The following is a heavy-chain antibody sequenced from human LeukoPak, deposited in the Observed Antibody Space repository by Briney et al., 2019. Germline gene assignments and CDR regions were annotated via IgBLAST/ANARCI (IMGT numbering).Heavy chain of an antibody. CDR2: IKTDGSWT. Sequence: PGGSLRLSCAASGFTFSSYWMHWVRQAPGKGLVWVSRIKTDGSWTNDADSVKGRFTISRDNAENTLYLQMNSLRVEDTAVYYCVRGVGGSSYLDYWGQGALVTVSS. V-gene: IGHV3-74*01. CDR1: GFTFSSYW. D-gene: IGHD3-16*01. J-gene: IGHJ4*02. CDR3: VRGVGGSSYLDY.